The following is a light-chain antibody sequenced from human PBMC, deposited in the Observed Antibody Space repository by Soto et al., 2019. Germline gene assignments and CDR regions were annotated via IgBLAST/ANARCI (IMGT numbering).Light chain of an antibody. Sequence: EIVLTQSPGTLSLSPGEIATLSCSASQSVSSNFLAWYQQKPGQAPRLLIYDASNRATGIPARFSGSGSGTDFTLTISSLEPEDFAVYYCQQSSNWPPWTFGQGTTVDIK. CDR2: DAS. CDR3: QQSSNWPPWT. V-gene: IGKV3-11*01. CDR1: QSVSSN. J-gene: IGKJ1*01.